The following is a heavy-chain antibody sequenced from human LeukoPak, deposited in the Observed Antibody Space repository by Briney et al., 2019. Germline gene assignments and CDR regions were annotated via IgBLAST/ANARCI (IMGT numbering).Heavy chain of an antibody. CDR1: GFTFRSNY. CDR3: TRIAPVVTPFIDY. Sequence: PGGSLRLSCAAPGFTFRSNYMSWVRQAPGKGLEWVSVIYSGGSTYYANSVKGRFTISRDNSKNTLYLQMNSLRAEDTAVYYCTRIAPVVTPFIDYWGQGTLVTVSS. CDR2: IYSGGST. V-gene: IGHV3-53*01. D-gene: IGHD4-23*01. J-gene: IGHJ4*02.